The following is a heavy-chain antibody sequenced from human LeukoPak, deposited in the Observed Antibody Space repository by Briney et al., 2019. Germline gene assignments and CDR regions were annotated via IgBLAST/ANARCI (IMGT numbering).Heavy chain of an antibody. J-gene: IGHJ3*02. D-gene: IGHD3-10*01. CDR2: ISGSGGST. CDR3: AKEPQPVLLWFGDLGAFDI. V-gene: IGHV3-23*01. CDR1: GFTFSSYA. Sequence: GGSLRLSCAASGFTFSSYAMSWVRQAPGKGLEWVPAISGSGGSTYYADSVKGRFTISRDNSKNTLYLQMNSLRAEDTAVYYCAKEPQPVLLWFGDLGAFDIWGQGTMVTVSS.